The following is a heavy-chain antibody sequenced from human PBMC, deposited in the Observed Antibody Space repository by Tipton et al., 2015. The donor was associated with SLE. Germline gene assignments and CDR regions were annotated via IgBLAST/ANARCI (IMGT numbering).Heavy chain of an antibody. CDR1: GGSISSSNW. D-gene: IGHD2-2*02. Sequence: TLSLTCAVSGGSISSSNWWSWIRQHPGKGLEWIGYIYYSGSTYYNPSLKSRVTISVDTSKNQFSLKLSSVTAADTAVYYCARDWGCSSTSCYTGWFDPWGQGTLVTVSS. J-gene: IGHJ5*02. CDR2: IYYSGST. V-gene: IGHV4-31*11. CDR3: ARDWGCSSTSCYTGWFDP.